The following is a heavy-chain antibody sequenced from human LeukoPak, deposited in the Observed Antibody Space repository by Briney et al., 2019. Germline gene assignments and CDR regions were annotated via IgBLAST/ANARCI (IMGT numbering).Heavy chain of an antibody. Sequence: SQTLSLTCAISGDSVSSNSAAWNWIRQSPSRGLEWLGRTYYRSKWYNDYAVSLKSRITINPDTSKNQFSLKLSSVTAADTAVYYCARRDWELSYFDYWGQGNMVTVSS. CDR2: TYYRSKWYN. CDR3: ARRDWELSYFDY. J-gene: IGHJ4*02. V-gene: IGHV6-1*01. CDR1: GDSVSSNSAA. D-gene: IGHD3-16*02.